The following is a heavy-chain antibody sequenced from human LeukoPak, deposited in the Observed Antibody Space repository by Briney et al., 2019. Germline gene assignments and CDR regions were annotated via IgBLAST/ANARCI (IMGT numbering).Heavy chain of an antibody. J-gene: IGHJ4*02. CDR3: ARVNWKRLRGEYDY. CDR1: GGTFSSYA. V-gene: IGHV1-69*01. Sequence: SVKASCKASGGTFSSYAISWVRQAPGQGLEWMGGIIPIFGTANYAQKFQGRVTITADESTSTAYMELSSLRSEDTAVYYCARVNWKRLRGEYDYWGQGTLVTVSS. CDR2: IIPIFGTA. D-gene: IGHD1-20*01.